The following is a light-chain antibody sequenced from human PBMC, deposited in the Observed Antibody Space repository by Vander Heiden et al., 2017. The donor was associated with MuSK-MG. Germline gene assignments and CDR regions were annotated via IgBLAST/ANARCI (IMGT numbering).Light chain of an antibody. V-gene: IGKV3-11*01. Sequence: EIVLTQSPATLSLSPGERATLSCRASQSVNNYLAWYQHKPGQAPRLLIYHASNRDTGIPARFSGSGSGTDFTLTISSLEPEDFAVYYCQQRTSWPPRTFGQGTKVEIK. J-gene: IGKJ1*01. CDR1: QSVNNY. CDR3: QQRTSWPPRT. CDR2: HAS.